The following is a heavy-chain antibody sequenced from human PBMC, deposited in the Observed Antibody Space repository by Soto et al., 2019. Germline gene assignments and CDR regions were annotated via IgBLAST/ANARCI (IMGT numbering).Heavy chain of an antibody. CDR2: ISFDGSNE. J-gene: IGHJ3*02. Sequence: QVQLVESGGGVVQPGKSLRLSCAASGFTFSGYAMHWVRQAPGKGLEWVAIISFDGSNEYYADSVKGRFTISRANSKNTLYLQMNSLSTEDTAVYYCSRDHDIVTGHSYDAFDIWGQGTMVTVSS. CDR1: GFTFSGYA. V-gene: IGHV3-30-3*01. CDR3: SRDHDIVTGHSYDAFDI. D-gene: IGHD3-9*01.